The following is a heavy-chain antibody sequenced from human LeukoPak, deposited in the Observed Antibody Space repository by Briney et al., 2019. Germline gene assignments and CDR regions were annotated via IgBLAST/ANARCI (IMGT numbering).Heavy chain of an antibody. V-gene: IGHV1-2*02. D-gene: IGHD2-15*01. CDR1: GYTFTSSA. CDR2: INPNTGDT. J-gene: IGHJ2*01. Sequence: ASVKVSCKASGYTFTSSAMNWVRQAPGQGLEWMGWINPNTGDTNFAQKFQGRVVMTRDTSLSTAYMDLSRLTSDDTAVYYCARDWPGISLHFDLWGRGTLITVSS. CDR3: ARDWPGISLHFDL.